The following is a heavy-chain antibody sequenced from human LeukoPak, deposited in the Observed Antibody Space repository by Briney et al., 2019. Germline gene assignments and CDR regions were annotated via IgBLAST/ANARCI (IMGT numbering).Heavy chain of an antibody. Sequence: SVKVSCKASGGTFSSYAISWVRQAPGQGLEWMGGIIPIFGTANYAQKFQGRVTIAADESTSTAYMELSSLRSEDTAVYYCAREEVEVVVGYYYYYGMDVWGQGTTVTVSS. CDR2: IIPIFGTA. CDR3: AREEVEVVVGYYYYYGMDV. D-gene: IGHD2-15*01. CDR1: GGTFSSYA. J-gene: IGHJ6*02. V-gene: IGHV1-69*01.